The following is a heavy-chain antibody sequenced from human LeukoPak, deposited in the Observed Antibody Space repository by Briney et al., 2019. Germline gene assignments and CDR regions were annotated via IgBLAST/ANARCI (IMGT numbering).Heavy chain of an antibody. J-gene: IGHJ4*02. CDR2: ISRSSSTI. D-gene: IGHD6-6*01. Sequence: GGSLRLSCAASGFTFSSYSMNWVRQAPGKGLEWVSYISRSSSTIYYADSVKGRFTISRDNAKNSVYLQMNSLRAKDTAVYYCARDPYSSSSFDYWGQGTLVTVSS. V-gene: IGHV3-48*01. CDR3: ARDPYSSSSFDY. CDR1: GFTFSSYS.